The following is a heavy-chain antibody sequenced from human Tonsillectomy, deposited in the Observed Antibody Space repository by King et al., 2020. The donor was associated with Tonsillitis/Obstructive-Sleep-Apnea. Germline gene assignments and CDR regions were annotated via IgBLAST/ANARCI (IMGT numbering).Heavy chain of an antibody. Sequence: QLQESGPGLVKPSETLSLTCTVSGGSISSSSYYWGWIRQPPGKGLEWIGSIYYSGSTYYNPSLKSRVTISVDTSKNQFSLKLSSVTAAETAVYYCATHGDYVAPGWFDPWGQGTLVTVSS. D-gene: IGHD4-17*01. CDR1: GGSISSSSYY. CDR2: IYYSGST. V-gene: IGHV4-39*01. J-gene: IGHJ5*02. CDR3: ATHGDYVAPGWFDP.